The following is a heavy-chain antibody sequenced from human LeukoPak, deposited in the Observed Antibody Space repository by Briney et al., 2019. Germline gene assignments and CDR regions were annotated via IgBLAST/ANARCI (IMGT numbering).Heavy chain of an antibody. V-gene: IGHV3-48*03. CDR3: ARISQDAFDI. J-gene: IGHJ3*02. CDR1: GFTFSNYE. Sequence: GGSLRLSCAASGFTFSNYEMNWVRQAPGKGLEWVSYISSSGSTIHYADSVKGRFTISRDNAKNSLYLQMNSLRAEDTAVYYCARISQDAFDIWGQGTMVTVSS. CDR2: ISSSGSTI.